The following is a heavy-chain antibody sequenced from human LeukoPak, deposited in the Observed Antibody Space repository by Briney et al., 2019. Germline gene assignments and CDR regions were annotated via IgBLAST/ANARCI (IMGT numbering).Heavy chain of an antibody. Sequence: HPGRSLRLSCAGSGFSFSSYGIHWVRQAPGKGLEWVAVILYDGNNKEYADSVKGRFTVSRDTSKNTLYLDMSSLRPEDTAVYYCAKAGRSNGDYHWFDSWGQGTLVTVSS. D-gene: IGHD4-17*01. CDR2: ILYDGNNK. J-gene: IGHJ5*01. V-gene: IGHV3-30*18. CDR3: AKAGRSNGDYHWFDS. CDR1: GFSFSSYG.